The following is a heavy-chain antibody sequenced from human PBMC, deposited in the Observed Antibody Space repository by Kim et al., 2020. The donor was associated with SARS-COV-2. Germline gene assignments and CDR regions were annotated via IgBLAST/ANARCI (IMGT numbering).Heavy chain of an antibody. D-gene: IGHD3-22*01. Sequence: SETLTLTCTVSGGSISSGGYYWSWIRQHPGKGLEWIGYIYYSGSTYYNPSLKSRVTISVDTSKNQFSLKLSSVTAADTAVYYCARAPITMIVVVNAFDIWGQGTMVTVSS. V-gene: IGHV4-31*03. CDR3: ARAPITMIVVVNAFDI. CDR2: IYYSGST. J-gene: IGHJ3*02. CDR1: GGSISSGGYY.